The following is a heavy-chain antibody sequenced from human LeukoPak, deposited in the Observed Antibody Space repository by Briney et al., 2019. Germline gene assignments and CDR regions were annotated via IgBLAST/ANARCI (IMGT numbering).Heavy chain of an antibody. CDR3: VAGMTVRRIDY. Sequence: GGSLRLSCAASGFTFNSYAMSWVRQAPGKGLEWVSVISGSGGSTYFADSVKGRFTISRDNSKNTLYLQMNSLRVEDTAVYYCVAGMTVRRIDYWGQGTLVTVSS. CDR1: GFTFNSYA. CDR2: ISGSGGST. J-gene: IGHJ4*02. V-gene: IGHV3-23*01. D-gene: IGHD1-1*01.